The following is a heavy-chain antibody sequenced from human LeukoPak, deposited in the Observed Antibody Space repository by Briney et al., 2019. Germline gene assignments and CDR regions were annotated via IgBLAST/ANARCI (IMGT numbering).Heavy chain of an antibody. Sequence: ASVKVSCKASGYTFTSYDINWVRQATGQGLEWMGWMTPNSGNTGYAQKFQGRVTMTRTTSIRTAYMELSSLRSEDTAVYYCARFLGWYVEGFDYWGQGTLVTVSS. CDR3: ARFLGWYVEGFDY. CDR1: GYTFTSYD. CDR2: MTPNSGNT. V-gene: IGHV1-8*01. J-gene: IGHJ4*02. D-gene: IGHD6-19*01.